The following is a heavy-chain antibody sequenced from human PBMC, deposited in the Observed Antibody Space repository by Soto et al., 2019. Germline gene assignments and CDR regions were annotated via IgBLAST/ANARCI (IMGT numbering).Heavy chain of an antibody. D-gene: IGHD3-16*02. Sequence: ASVKVSCKASGYTFTSYAMHWVRQAPGQRLEWMGWINAGNGNTKYSQKFQGRVTMTRDTSTSTVYMELSSLRSEDTAVYYCAREGLRLGELSDFDYWGQGTLVTVSS. J-gene: IGHJ4*02. CDR2: INAGNGNT. CDR1: GYTFTSYA. V-gene: IGHV1-3*01. CDR3: AREGLRLGELSDFDY.